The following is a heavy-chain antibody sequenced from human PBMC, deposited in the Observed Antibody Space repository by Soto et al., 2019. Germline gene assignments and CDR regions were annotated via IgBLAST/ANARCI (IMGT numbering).Heavy chain of an antibody. J-gene: IGHJ6*02. Sequence: SVKVSCKASGGTFSGYAISWVRQAPGQGLEWMGGIIPICGTANYAQKFQGRVTITADKSTSTAYMELSSLRSEDTAVYYCARCLGLSVVAAIGHYGMDVWGQGTTVTVSS. V-gene: IGHV1-69*06. CDR1: GGTFSGYA. CDR2: IIPICGTA. CDR3: ARCLGLSVVAAIGHYGMDV. D-gene: IGHD2-15*01.